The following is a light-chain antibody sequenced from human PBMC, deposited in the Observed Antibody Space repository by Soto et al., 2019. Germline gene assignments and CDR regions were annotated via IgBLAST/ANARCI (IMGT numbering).Light chain of an antibody. CDR3: QQRINWPEFT. CDR2: HAS. V-gene: IGKV3-11*01. J-gene: IGKJ3*01. CDR1: QSVNNY. Sequence: EIVLTQSPATLSLSPGERATLSCRASQSVNNYLAWYQQKPGQAPRLLMYHASNRATGIPARFSGTVSGTDFTLTISNLEPEDFAVYYCQQRINWPEFTFGPGTKVEIK.